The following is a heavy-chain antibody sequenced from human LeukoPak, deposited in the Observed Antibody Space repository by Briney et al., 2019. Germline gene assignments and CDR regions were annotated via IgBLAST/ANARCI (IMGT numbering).Heavy chain of an antibody. CDR1: GGSFSGYY. D-gene: IGHD2-2*01. Sequence: KPSETLSLTCAVYGGSFSGYYWSWIRQPPGKGLEWIGEINHSGSTNYNPSLKSRVTISVDTSKNQFSLKLSSVTPADTAVYYCASTDCSSTSCYGNYYYYYYMDVWGKGTTVTVSS. CDR3: ASTDCSSTSCYGNYYYYYYMDV. V-gene: IGHV4-34*01. CDR2: INHSGST. J-gene: IGHJ6*03.